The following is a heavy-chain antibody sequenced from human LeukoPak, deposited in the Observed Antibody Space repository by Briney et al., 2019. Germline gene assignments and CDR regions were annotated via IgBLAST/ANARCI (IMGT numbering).Heavy chain of an antibody. CDR1: GGTFSSYA. J-gene: IGHJ3*02. Sequence: VASVKVSCKASGGTFSSYAISWVRQAPGQGLEWMGGIIPIFGTANYAQKFQGRVTITTDESTSTAYMELSSPRSEDTAVYYCARGRYCGGDCLTDAFDIWGQGTMVTVSS. CDR3: ARGRYCGGDCLTDAFDI. D-gene: IGHD2-21*01. CDR2: IIPIFGTA. V-gene: IGHV1-69*05.